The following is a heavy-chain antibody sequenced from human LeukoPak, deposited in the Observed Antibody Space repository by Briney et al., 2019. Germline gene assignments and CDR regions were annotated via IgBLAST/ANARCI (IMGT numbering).Heavy chain of an antibody. J-gene: IGHJ4*02. CDR1: GGSISSSSYY. Sequence: PSETLSLTCTVSGGSISSSSYYWGWIRQPPGKGLEWIGSIYYSGSTYYNPSLKSRVTISVDTSKNQFSLKLSTVTAAYTAVYYCARLRACSIDYWRQGTLATVS. CDR3: ARLRACSIDY. D-gene: IGHD6-13*01. CDR2: IYYSGST. V-gene: IGHV4-39*01.